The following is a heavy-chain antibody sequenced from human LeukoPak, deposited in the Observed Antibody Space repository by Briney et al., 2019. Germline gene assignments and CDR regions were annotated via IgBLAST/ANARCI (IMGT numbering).Heavy chain of an antibody. Sequence: SETLSLTCAVYGGSFSGYYWSWIRQPPGKGLEWIGEINHSGSTNYNPSLKSRVTISVDTSKNQFSLKLSSVTAADTAVYYCAGLGGYCSSTSCYAFDYWGQGTLVTVSS. CDR3: AGLGGYCSSTSCYAFDY. D-gene: IGHD2-2*01. J-gene: IGHJ4*02. CDR2: INHSGST. CDR1: GGSFSGYY. V-gene: IGHV4-34*01.